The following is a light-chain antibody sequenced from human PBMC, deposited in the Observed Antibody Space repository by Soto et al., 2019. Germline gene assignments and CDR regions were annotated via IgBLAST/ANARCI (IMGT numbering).Light chain of an antibody. CDR3: HQYHEWPIT. V-gene: IGKV3-15*01. J-gene: IGKJ5*01. CDR1: RSVLTN. CDR2: GDS. Sequence: EIVMTQSPATLSVSPGETATLSCRASRSVLTNVAWYQQKPGQAPRLLIYGDSTRATGIPARFSDSGSGTEFTLTISSLQSEDFAIYYCHQYHEWPITFGQGTRLDIK.